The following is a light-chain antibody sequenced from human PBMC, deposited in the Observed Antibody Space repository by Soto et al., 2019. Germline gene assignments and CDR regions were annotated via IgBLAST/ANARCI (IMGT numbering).Light chain of an antibody. Sequence: DIQMTQSPSTLSASVGDRVTITCRASQSISGSLAWYQQKPGKAPKLLIYEASNLKSGVPSRFRGSGSGTEDTLTISSLQPDDSASYYCQQYNGYWTFGQGTRVEIK. J-gene: IGKJ1*01. CDR2: EAS. V-gene: IGKV1-5*03. CDR1: QSISGS. CDR3: QQYNGYWT.